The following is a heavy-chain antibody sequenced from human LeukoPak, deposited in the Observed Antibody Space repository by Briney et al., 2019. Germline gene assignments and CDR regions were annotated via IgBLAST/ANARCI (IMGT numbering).Heavy chain of an antibody. V-gene: IGHV1-24*01. J-gene: IGHJ6*04. CDR1: GYTLTELS. CDR2: FDPEDGET. D-gene: IGHD2-15*01. CDR3: ATDVVRLALDV. Sequence: GASVKVSCKVSGYTLTELSMHWVRQAPGKGLEWMGGFDPEDGETIYAQKFQGRVTMTEDTPTDTAYMELRSLRYEDTAVYYCATDVVRLALDVWGKGTTVTVSS.